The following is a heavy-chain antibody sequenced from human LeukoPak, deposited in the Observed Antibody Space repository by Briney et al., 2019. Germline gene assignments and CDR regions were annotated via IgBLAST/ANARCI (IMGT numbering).Heavy chain of an antibody. CDR1: GFTFSSYA. CDR3: ARCKTYGSGSYCYYGMDV. J-gene: IGHJ6*02. CDR2: IYSGGTT. D-gene: IGHD3-10*01. V-gene: IGHV3-53*01. Sequence: GGSLRLSCAASGFTFSSYAFSWVRQAPGKGLEWASVIYSGGTTYYADSVKGRFTISRDNSKNTLYLQMNSLRAEDTAVYYCARCKTYGSGSYCYYGMDVWGQGTTVTVSS.